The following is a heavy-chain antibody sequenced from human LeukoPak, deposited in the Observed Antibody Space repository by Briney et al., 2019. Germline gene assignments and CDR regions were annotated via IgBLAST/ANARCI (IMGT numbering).Heavy chain of an antibody. CDR3: ARDSVAYCSSTSCPQNAFDI. J-gene: IGHJ3*02. CDR2: ISTYNGNT. Sequence: ASVKVSCKASGYTFTSYGISWVRQAPGQGLEWMGCISTYNGNTNYAQNLQGRVTMTTDTSTSTAYMELRSLRSDDTAVYYCARDSVAYCSSTSCPQNAFDIWGQGTMVTVSS. V-gene: IGHV1-18*01. D-gene: IGHD2-2*01. CDR1: GYTFTSYG.